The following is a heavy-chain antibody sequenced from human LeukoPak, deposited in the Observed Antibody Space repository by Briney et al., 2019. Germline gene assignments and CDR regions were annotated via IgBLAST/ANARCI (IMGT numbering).Heavy chain of an antibody. J-gene: IGHJ4*02. V-gene: IGHV3-30-3*01. D-gene: IGHD1-26*01. CDR1: GFTFRSYA. CDR3: AREGSGSYYWFDY. CDR2: ISYDGSNK. Sequence: GGSLRLSCAASGFTFRSYAMHWVRQAPGKGLEWVAVISYDGSNKYYADSVKGRFTISRDNSKNTLYLQMNSLRAEDTAVYYCAREGSGSYYWFDYWGQGTLVTVSS.